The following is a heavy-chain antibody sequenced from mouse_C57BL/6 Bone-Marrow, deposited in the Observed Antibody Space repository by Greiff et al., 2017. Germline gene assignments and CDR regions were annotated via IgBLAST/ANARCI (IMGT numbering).Heavy chain of an antibody. J-gene: IGHJ4*01. CDR2: IDPSDSYT. Sequence: QVQLQQSGAELVKPGASVKLSCKASGYTFTSYWMQWVNQRPGQGLEWIGEIDPSDSYTNYNQKFKGKATLTVDTSSSTAYMQLSSLTSEDSAVYYCAAQATDAMDYWGQGTSVTVSS. CDR3: AAQATDAMDY. V-gene: IGHV1-50*01. CDR1: GYTFTSYW. D-gene: IGHD3-2*02.